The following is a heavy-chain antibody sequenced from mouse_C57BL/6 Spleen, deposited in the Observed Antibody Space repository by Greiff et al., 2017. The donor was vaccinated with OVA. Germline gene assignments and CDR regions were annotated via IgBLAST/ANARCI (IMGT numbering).Heavy chain of an antibody. CDR2: INPSDSDT. Sequence: VQLQQPGAELVKPGASVKLSCKASGYTFTSYWMHWVKQRPGQGLEWIGKINPSDSDTNYNQKFKGKATLTVDKSSSTAYMQLSSLTSEDSAVYYCAIRDNDSSFDDWGKGPSVTVSS. V-gene: IGHV1-74*01. D-gene: IGHD2-13*01. J-gene: IGHJ4*01. CDR3: AIRDNDSSFDD. CDR1: GYTFTSYW.